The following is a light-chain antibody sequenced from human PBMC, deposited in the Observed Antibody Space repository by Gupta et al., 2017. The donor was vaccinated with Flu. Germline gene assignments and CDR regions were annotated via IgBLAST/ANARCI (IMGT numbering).Light chain of an antibody. J-gene: IGKJ2*01. CDR3: QQNDANHPHT. CDR1: QSISSY. V-gene: IGKV1-39*01. CDR2: AAS. Sequence: DIPMTTSPSSLSASVGDRVTITCRGRQSISSYLNWYQQKPGKAPKLLIYAASSWQSGVPSWCSGTGCGTDFTITISSRQPEDFAAYYYQQNDANHPHTFGEGTKMEIK.